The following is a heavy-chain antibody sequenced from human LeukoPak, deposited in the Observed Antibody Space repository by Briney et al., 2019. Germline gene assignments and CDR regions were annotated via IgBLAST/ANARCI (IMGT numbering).Heavy chain of an antibody. CDR3: VREDTSATANY. CDR2: ISGGGDIT. J-gene: IGHJ4*02. V-gene: IGHV3-23*01. D-gene: IGHD2-21*02. Sequence: GGSLRLSCAASGFNFANHAMSWARQTPGKGLEWVSAISGGGDITYYADSVTGRFTISRDNSKDTLFLQMHSLRPGDTAVYYCVREDTSATANYWGQGTLVTISS. CDR1: GFNFANHA.